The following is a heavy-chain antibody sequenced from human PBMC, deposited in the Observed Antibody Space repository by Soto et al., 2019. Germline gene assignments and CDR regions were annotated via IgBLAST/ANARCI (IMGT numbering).Heavy chain of an antibody. CDR1: GFTFSNYT. CDR3: AGRSGSSDY. J-gene: IGHJ4*01. D-gene: IGHD3-10*01. CDR2: ISPAEIDN. Sequence: ARSLRLSCAASGFTFSNYTMHWVRQAPCKGLEWVALISPAEIDNNFADAVKGRFTISRDNSKNTLYLQMDSLRAEDTAVYYCAGRSGSSDYWGRGTPVTVSS. V-gene: IGHV3-30*04.